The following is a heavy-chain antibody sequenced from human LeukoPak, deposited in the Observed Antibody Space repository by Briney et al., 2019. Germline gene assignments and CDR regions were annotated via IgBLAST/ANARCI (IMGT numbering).Heavy chain of an antibody. Sequence: GGSLRLSCAASGFTVSSNYMSWVRQAPGKGLEWVSVIYSGGSTYYADSEKGRFTISRDNSKNTLYLQMNSLSAEDTAVYYCARDLRSSSWSYFFDYWGQGTLVTVSS. CDR2: IYSGGST. J-gene: IGHJ4*02. CDR1: GFTVSSNY. D-gene: IGHD6-13*01. V-gene: IGHV3-66*01. CDR3: ARDLRSSSWSYFFDY.